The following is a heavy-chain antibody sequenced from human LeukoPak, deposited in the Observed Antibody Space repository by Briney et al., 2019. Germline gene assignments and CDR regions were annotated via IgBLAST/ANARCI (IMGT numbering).Heavy chain of an antibody. J-gene: IGHJ4*02. CDR3: ANDGRRYYDSIGYGPPFGPVFDY. CDR2: ISGSGGST. Sequence: GGSLKLSCAASGFTFSSYAMSWVRQAPGKGLEWVSAISGSGGSTYYADSVKGRFTISRDNSKNTLYLQMNSLRAEDTAVYYCANDGRRYYDSIGYGPPFGPVFDYWGQGTLVTVSS. V-gene: IGHV3-23*01. CDR1: GFTFSSYA. D-gene: IGHD3-22*01.